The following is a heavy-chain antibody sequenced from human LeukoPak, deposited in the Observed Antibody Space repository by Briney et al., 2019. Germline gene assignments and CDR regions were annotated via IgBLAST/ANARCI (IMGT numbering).Heavy chain of an antibody. CDR3: ARGYSIATQNAFDI. D-gene: IGHD4-11*01. Sequence: SVKVSCKASGGTFISYAISWVRQAPGQGLEWMGGIIPIFGTANYAQKFQGRVTITADESTSTAYMELSSLRSEDTAVYYCARGYSIATQNAFDIWGQGTMVTVSS. CDR2: IIPIFGTA. J-gene: IGHJ3*02. CDR1: GGTFISYA. V-gene: IGHV1-69*13.